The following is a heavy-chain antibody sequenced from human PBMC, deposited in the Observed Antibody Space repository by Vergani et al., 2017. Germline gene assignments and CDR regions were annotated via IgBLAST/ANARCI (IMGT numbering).Heavy chain of an antibody. J-gene: IGHJ4*02. V-gene: IGHV3-33*06. Sequence: QVQLVESGGGVVQPGRSLRLSCAASGFTFSSYGMHWVRQAPGKGLEWVAVIWYDGSNKYYADSVKGRFTISRDNSKNTLYLQMNILRADDTAVYYCAKVLYYASRGYFDYWGQGTLVTVSS. CDR2: IWYDGSNK. D-gene: IGHD3-10*01. CDR3: AKVLYYASRGYFDY. CDR1: GFTFSSYG.